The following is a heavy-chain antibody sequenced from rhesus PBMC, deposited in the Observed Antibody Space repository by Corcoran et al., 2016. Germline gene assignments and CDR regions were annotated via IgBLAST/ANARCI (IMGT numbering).Heavy chain of an antibody. D-gene: IGHD3-3*01. CDR1: GGSISGHY. CDR2: IVGSSGGT. Sequence: QVQLQESGPGLVKPSETLSLTCPVSGGSISGHYWDWNRQPPGKGLEWSGYIVGSSGGTYYNAALKRRLTFSTDAAKKQFSLKLRSVTAADTAVYYCARGRFLEWVPFDSWGQGVLVTVSS. J-gene: IGHJ4*01. V-gene: IGHV4-165*02. CDR3: ARGRFLEWVPFDS.